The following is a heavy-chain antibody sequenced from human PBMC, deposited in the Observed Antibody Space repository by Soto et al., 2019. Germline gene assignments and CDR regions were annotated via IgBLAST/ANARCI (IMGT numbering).Heavy chain of an antibody. CDR1: GASISGFY. CDR3: VRDGTKTLRDWFDP. CDR2: IYATGTT. Sequence: KTSETLSLTCTVSGASISGFYWSWIRKSAGKGLEWIGRIYATGTTDYNPSLRSRVMMSVDTSKKQFSLKLRSVTAADTAVYYCVRDGTKTLRDWFDPWGQGISVTVSS. V-gene: IGHV4-4*07. J-gene: IGHJ5*02. D-gene: IGHD1-1*01.